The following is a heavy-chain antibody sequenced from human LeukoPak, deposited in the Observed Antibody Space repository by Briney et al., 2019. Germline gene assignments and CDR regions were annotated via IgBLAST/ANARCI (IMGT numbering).Heavy chain of an antibody. CDR1: GFTVSSNY. CDR2: IYRGGST. D-gene: IGHD3-3*01. V-gene: IGHV3-53*01. Sequence: GGSLRLSCAASGFTVSSNYMSWVRQAPGKGLEWVSVIYRGGSTHYADSVKGRFTISRDNSKNTLYLQMNSLRAEDTAVYYCARSIGYDFWSGYYSQPTCYYYYMDVWGKGTTVTVSS. J-gene: IGHJ6*03. CDR3: ARSIGYDFWSGYYSQPTCYYYYMDV.